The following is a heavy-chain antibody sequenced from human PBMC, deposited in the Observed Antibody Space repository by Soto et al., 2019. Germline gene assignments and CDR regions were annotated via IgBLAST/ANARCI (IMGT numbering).Heavy chain of an antibody. V-gene: IGHV4-34*01. CDR2: INHRGTT. Sequence: SETLSLTCAVYGGSFSGYYWSWIRQPPGKGLEWIGEINHRGTTNYNPSLKSRVTISVDTSKNQISLHLSSVTAADTAVYYCASSPSGNHNKKDFDYWGQGTLVTVSS. D-gene: IGHD1-1*01. CDR3: ASSPSGNHNKKDFDY. J-gene: IGHJ4*02. CDR1: GGSFSGYY.